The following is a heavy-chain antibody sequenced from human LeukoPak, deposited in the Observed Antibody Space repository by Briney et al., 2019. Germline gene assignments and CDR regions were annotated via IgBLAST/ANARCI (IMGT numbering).Heavy chain of an antibody. Sequence: GGSLRLSCAASGFIFDDYTMHWVRQAPGKGLVWVSLISWDGGSTYYADSVKGRFTISRDNSKNSLYLQMNSLRAEDTALYYCAKDSDTMVRGGRYMDVWGKGTTVTVSS. CDR1: GFIFDDYT. J-gene: IGHJ6*03. D-gene: IGHD3-10*01. CDR2: ISWDGGST. CDR3: AKDSDTMVRGGRYMDV. V-gene: IGHV3-43D*03.